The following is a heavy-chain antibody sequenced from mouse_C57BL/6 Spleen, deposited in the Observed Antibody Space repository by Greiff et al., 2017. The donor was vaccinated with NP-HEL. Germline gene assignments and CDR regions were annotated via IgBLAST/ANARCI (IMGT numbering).Heavy chain of an antibody. D-gene: IGHD1-1*01. Sequence: VQLKESGGGLVQPGGSLSLSCAASGFTFTDYYMSWVRQPPGKALEWLGFIRNKANGYTTEYSASVKGRFTISRDNSQSILYLQMNALRAEDSATYYCARSYYGSRDFDYWGQGTTLTVSS. CDR1: GFTFTDYY. J-gene: IGHJ2*01. CDR2: IRNKANGYTT. V-gene: IGHV7-3*01. CDR3: ARSYYGSRDFDY.